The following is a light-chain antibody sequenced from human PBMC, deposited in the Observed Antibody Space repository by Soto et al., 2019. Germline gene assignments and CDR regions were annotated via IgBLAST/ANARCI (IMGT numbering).Light chain of an antibody. V-gene: IGKV1-33*01. CDR3: QQFDDRPYIT. J-gene: IGKJ3*01. CDR1: HDISNL. CDR2: DGS. Sequence: DIQLTQSPSSLFGSIGDRVTITFQDSHDISNLLNWTQQKPVKAPNLLIYDGSNLATGAPSRFSGRGFGTHFTLTISSLQPEDIATYYCQQFDDRPYITFGPGTKVDIK.